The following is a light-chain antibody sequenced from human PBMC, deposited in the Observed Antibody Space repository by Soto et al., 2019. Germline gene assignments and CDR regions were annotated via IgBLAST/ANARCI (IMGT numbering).Light chain of an antibody. CDR1: SSEVGGYNY. J-gene: IGLJ1*01. V-gene: IGLV2-8*01. CDR2: EVS. CDR3: SSYAGSNTYV. Sequence: QSVLTQPPSASGSPGQSVTISCTGTSSEVGGYNYVSWYQQHPGKAPNLMIYEVSKRPSGVPDRFSGSKSGNTASLTVSGLQAEDEADYYCSSYAGSNTYVFGTGTKVTVL.